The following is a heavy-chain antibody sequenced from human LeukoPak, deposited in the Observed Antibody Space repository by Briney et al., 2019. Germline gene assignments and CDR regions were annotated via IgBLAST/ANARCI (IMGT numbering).Heavy chain of an antibody. D-gene: IGHD3-9*01. Sequence: GGSLRLSCAASGFTFSNAWMSWVRQAPGKGLEWVGRIKSKTDGGTTDYAAPVKGRFTISRDDSKNTLYLQMNSLKTEDTAVYYCTTERYDILTGYYFGFSPIWFDPWGQGTLVTVSS. CDR1: GFTFSNAW. CDR3: TTERYDILTGYYFGFSPIWFDP. J-gene: IGHJ5*02. V-gene: IGHV3-15*01. CDR2: IKSKTDGGTT.